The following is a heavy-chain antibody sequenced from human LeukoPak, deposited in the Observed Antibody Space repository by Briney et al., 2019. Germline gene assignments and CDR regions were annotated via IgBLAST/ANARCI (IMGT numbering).Heavy chain of an antibody. D-gene: IGHD2/OR15-2a*01. CDR3: ARGRVNCKFDY. J-gene: IGHJ4*02. CDR1: GGTFSGYY. Sequence: PSETLSLTCAVYGGTFSGYYWTWVRQPPGKGLEWIGEINHSGTATYNPSLKSRVTISVDTYKNQFSLRLSSMTAADTAVYYCARGRVNCKFDYWGQEALVTVSS. CDR2: INHSGTA. V-gene: IGHV4-34*01.